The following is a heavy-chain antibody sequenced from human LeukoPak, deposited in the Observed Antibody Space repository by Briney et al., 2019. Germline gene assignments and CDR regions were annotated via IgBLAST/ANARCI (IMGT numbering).Heavy chain of an antibody. CDR3: ARGIPPGGSGNDY. Sequence: KSGGSLRLSCAASGFTFSSYSMNWVRQAPGKGLEWVSSISSSSSYIYYADSVKGRFTISRDNAKNSLYLQMNSLRAEDTAVYYCARGIPPGGSGNDYWGQGTLVTVSS. CDR1: GFTFSSYS. V-gene: IGHV3-21*01. D-gene: IGHD1-26*01. CDR2: ISSSSSYI. J-gene: IGHJ4*02.